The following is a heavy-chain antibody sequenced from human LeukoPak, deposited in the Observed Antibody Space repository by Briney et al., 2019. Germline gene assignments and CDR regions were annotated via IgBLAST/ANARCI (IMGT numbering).Heavy chain of an antibody. CDR2: IKEDGSDK. J-gene: IGHJ4*02. CDR3: VRDGIRDIPGVITIRYDY. Sequence: GGSLRLSCSASAFTFSMYWMTWVRQAPGKGLEWVSTIKEDGSDKYYVDSVRGRFTISRDNAENSLYLQMNSLTAEDTALYYCVRDGIRDIPGVITIRYDYWGQGTLVTVSS. CDR1: AFTFSMYW. D-gene: IGHD3-10*01. V-gene: IGHV3-7*05.